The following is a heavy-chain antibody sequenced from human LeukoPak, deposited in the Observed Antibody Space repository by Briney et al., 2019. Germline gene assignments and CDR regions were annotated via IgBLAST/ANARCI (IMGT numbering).Heavy chain of an antibody. Sequence: GGSLRLPCAASGFNFSSFVMHWVRQAPGKGLEGVAVIWYDGSNKYYADSVKGRFTISRDNSKNTLYLQMNSLRAEDTAVYYCARGPSAYPKCFDYWGQGTLVTVSS. V-gene: IGHV3-33*01. D-gene: IGHD5-12*01. CDR2: IWYDGSNK. CDR3: ARGPSAYPKCFDY. J-gene: IGHJ4*02. CDR1: GFNFSSFV.